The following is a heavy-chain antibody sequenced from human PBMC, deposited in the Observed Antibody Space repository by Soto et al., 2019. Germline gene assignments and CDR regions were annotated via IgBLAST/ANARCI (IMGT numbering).Heavy chain of an antibody. V-gene: IGHV4-30-2*01. CDR2: IYRTGNT. CDR3: ARGDYQYSIDY. D-gene: IGHD2-2*01. Sequence: SETLSLTCTDSGDSMTSGDYSWSWIRQPPGKGLEWLGYIYRTGNTHYSPSLKSRVSISQDRSKNQFSLELTSVTAADTAVYYCARGDYQYSIDYWGQGTLVTVSS. J-gene: IGHJ4*02. CDR1: GDSMTSGDYS.